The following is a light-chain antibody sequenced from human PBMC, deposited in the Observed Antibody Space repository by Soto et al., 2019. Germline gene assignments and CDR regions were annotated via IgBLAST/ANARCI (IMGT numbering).Light chain of an antibody. CDR3: QQYNSYSLT. J-gene: IGKJ4*01. Sequence: DIQMTQSPSTLSASVGDTVTITCRASQSISSWLAWYQQKPGKAPNLLIYRASSLQSGVPSRFSGSGSGTEFTLTTSSLQPDDFAAYYCQQYNSYSLTFGGGTKVEIK. CDR1: QSISSW. V-gene: IGKV1-5*03. CDR2: RAS.